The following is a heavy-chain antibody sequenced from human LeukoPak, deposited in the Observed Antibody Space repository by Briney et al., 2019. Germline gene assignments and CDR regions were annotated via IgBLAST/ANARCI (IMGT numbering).Heavy chain of an antibody. V-gene: IGHV3-23*01. CDR3: ARAGGYCSGASCYSGY. Sequence: GGSLRLSCAATGFTFRSYGMHWVRQAPGKGLEWVSSISGSDGSNDGSTYYADSVKGRFTISRDNSKNTLYLQMTRLRAEDTALYYCARAGGYCSGASCYSGYWGQGTLVTVSS. CDR1: GFTFRSYG. D-gene: IGHD2-15*01. J-gene: IGHJ4*02. CDR2: ISGSDGSNDGST.